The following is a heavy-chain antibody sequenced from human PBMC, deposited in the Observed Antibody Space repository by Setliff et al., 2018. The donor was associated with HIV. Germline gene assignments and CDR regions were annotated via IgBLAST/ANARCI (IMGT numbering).Heavy chain of an antibody. V-gene: IGHV4-39*01. J-gene: IGHJ4*02. Sequence: KTSETLSLTCSVSGGSISSSNNYWGWIRQPPGKGLEWIGSIYYSGGTYYNPSLKSRVTISVDTSKSQFSLRLTSVTAADTALYYCARHEGVLQEDGGFDSWGQGTPVTVSS. CDR1: GGSISSSNNY. CDR3: ARHEGVLQEDGGFDS. D-gene: IGHD2-2*01. CDR2: IYYSGGT.